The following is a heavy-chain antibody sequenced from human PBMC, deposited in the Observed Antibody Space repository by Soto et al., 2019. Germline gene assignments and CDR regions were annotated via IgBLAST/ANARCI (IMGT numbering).Heavy chain of an antibody. CDR2: IIPIFGTS. V-gene: IGHV1-69*06. CDR3: AGKPAARRTWFDP. J-gene: IGHJ5*02. Sequence: GAAVKVSCKASGGTFSSYAISWVRQAPGQGLDWMGGIIPIFGTSNYAQKFQGRVTITADKSTSTACMELSSLRSEDTAVYYCAGKPAARRTWFDPGGQGTLVTVSS. D-gene: IGHD6-6*01. CDR1: GGTFSSYA.